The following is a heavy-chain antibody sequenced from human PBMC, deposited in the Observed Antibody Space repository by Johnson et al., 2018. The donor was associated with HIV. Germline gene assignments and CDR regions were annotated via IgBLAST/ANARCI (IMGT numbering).Heavy chain of an antibody. V-gene: IGHV3-20*04. CDR1: GFTFDDYG. CDR2: INWNGGSR. D-gene: IGHD2-15*01. CDR3: AREAVTWRGWWHVFDI. J-gene: IGHJ3*02. Sequence: VQLVESGGGVVRPGGSLRLSCAAPGFTFDDYGMSWVRQAPGKGLEWVSGINWNGGSRGYADSVKGRFTISRDNAKNSLYLQMNSLRAEDTAVYYCAREAVTWRGWWHVFDIWGQGTMVTVSS.